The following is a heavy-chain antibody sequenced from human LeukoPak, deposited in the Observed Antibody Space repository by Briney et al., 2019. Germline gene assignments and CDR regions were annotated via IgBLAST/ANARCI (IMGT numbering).Heavy chain of an antibody. CDR3: ARAISSDYYDSSVPTD. V-gene: IGHV1-3*01. CDR1: GYTFTSYA. Sequence: APVKVSCKASGYTFTSYAMHWVRQAPGQRLEWMGWINAGNGNTKYSQKFQGRVTITRNTSISTAYMELSSLRSEDTAVYYCARAISSDYYDSSVPTDWGQGTLVTVSP. CDR2: INAGNGNT. J-gene: IGHJ4*02. D-gene: IGHD3-22*01.